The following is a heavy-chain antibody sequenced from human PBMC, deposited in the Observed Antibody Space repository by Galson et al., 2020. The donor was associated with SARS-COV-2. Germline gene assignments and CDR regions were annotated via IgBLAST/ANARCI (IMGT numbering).Heavy chain of an antibody. J-gene: IGHJ4*02. CDR2: YSGST. Sequence: YSGSTNYNPSLKGRVTISVDTSKNQFSLKLSSVTAADTAVYYCARAPIVGATGVDYWGQGTLVTVSS. D-gene: IGHD1-26*01. CDR3: ARAPIVGATGVDY. V-gene: IGHV4-59*01.